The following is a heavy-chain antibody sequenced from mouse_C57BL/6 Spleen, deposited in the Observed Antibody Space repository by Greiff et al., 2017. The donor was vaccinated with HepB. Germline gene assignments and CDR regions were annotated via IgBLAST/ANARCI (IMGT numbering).Heavy chain of an antibody. D-gene: IGHD1-1*01. Sequence: QVQLKQPGAELVMPGASVKLSCKASGYTFTSYWMHWVKQRPGQGLEWIGEIDPSDSYTNYNQKFKGKSTLTVDKSSSTAYMQLSSLTSEDSAVYYCARWDGSSYRYFDVWGTGTTVTVSS. CDR1: GYTFTSYW. V-gene: IGHV1-69*01. CDR2: IDPSDSYT. CDR3: ARWDGSSYRYFDV. J-gene: IGHJ1*03.